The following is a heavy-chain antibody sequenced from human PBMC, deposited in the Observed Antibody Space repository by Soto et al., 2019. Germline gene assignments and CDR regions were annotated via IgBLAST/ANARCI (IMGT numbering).Heavy chain of an antibody. CDR2: TSYDGSNK. Sequence: QVQLVESGGGVVQPGRSLRLSCAASGFIFSTYGMHWVRQAPGKGLEWVAVTSYDGSNKYYADSVKGRFTISRDNSKNTLYLQMNSLRVEDTAVYYCAKGGRALNFYDYGMDVWGQGTTVTVSS. CDR3: AKGGRALNFYDYGMDV. CDR1: GFIFSTYG. J-gene: IGHJ6*02. V-gene: IGHV3-30*18.